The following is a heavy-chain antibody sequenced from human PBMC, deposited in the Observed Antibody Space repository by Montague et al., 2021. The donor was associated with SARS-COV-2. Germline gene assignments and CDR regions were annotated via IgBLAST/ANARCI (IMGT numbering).Heavy chain of an antibody. Sequence: TLSLTCTVSGGSISSGSYYWSWIRQPAGKGLEWIGRISISVSTNYNPSLKSRVTISVDTSKNQFSLKLSSVTAAGTAVYYCARDIAVAGLFDYWGQGTLVTVSS. J-gene: IGHJ4*02. V-gene: IGHV4-61*02. CDR1: GGSISSGSYY. D-gene: IGHD6-19*01. CDR2: ISISVST. CDR3: ARDIAVAGLFDY.